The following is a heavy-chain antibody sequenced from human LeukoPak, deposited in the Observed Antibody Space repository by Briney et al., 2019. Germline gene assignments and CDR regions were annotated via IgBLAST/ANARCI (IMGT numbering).Heavy chain of an antibody. J-gene: IGHJ3*02. CDR2: ISAYNGNT. CDR3: ARDVLEWFHRGDAFDI. D-gene: IGHD3-3*01. CDR1: GYTFTSYG. V-gene: IGHV1-18*01. Sequence: ASVKVSCKASGYTFTSYGISWVRQAPGQGLEWMGWISAYNGNTNYAQKLQGRVTMTTDTSTSTAYMELRSLRSDDTAVYYCARDVLEWFHRGDAFDIWGQGTMVTVSS.